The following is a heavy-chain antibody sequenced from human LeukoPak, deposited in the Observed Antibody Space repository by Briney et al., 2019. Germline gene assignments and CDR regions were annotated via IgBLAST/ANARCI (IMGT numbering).Heavy chain of an antibody. V-gene: IGHV4-59*12. J-gene: IGHJ5*02. Sequence: SETLSLTCTVSGGSISSYYWSWIRQPPGKGLEWIGYIYYSGSTNYNPSLKSRVTISVDTSKNQFSLKLSSVTAADTAVYYCARGGYSSSWYWFDPWGQGTLVTVSS. CDR3: ARGGYSSSWYWFDP. CDR2: IYYSGST. D-gene: IGHD6-13*01. CDR1: GGSISSYY.